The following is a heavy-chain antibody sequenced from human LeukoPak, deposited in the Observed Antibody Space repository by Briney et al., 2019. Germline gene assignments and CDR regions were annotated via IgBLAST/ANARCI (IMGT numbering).Heavy chain of an antibody. V-gene: IGHV3-7*01. CDR2: IKQDGSEE. Sequence: GGSLRLSCAASGFTFSSYWMSWVRQAPGKGLEWVANIKQDGSEEYYVDSVKGRFTISRDNAKNSLYLQMNSLRAEDTAVYYCARSWELDYFDYWGQGTLVTVSS. J-gene: IGHJ4*02. CDR1: GFTFSSYW. D-gene: IGHD1-26*01. CDR3: ARSWELDYFDY.